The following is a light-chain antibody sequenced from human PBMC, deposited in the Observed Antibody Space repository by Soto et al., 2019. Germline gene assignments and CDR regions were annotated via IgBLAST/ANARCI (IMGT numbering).Light chain of an antibody. J-gene: IGLJ1*01. CDR1: SSDIGRYNY. CDR2: EVN. Sequence: QSALTQPASVSGSPGLSITISCTGTSSDIGRYNYVSCFQQHPGKVPKLVIFEVNYRPSVVSDRFSGSKSGNTASLTITGLQAEDEADYYCTSCITANTRCVFGSGTKVTVL. V-gene: IGLV2-14*01. CDR3: TSCITANTRCV.